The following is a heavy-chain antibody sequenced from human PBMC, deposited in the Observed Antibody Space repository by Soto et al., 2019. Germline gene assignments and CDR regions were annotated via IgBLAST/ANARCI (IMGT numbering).Heavy chain of an antibody. CDR3: ARELAAAGTGSMMYYYYYMDV. Sequence: QVQLQESGPGLVKPSQTLSLTCTVSGGSISSGGYYWSWIRQHPGKGLEWIGYIYYSGSTNYNPSHKRRVTRSVDTSKNQFSLKLSSVTAADTAVYYCARELAAAGTGSMMYYYYYMDVWGKGTTVTVSS. CDR1: GGSISSGGYY. CDR2: IYYSGST. V-gene: IGHV4-31*03. D-gene: IGHD6-13*01. J-gene: IGHJ6*03.